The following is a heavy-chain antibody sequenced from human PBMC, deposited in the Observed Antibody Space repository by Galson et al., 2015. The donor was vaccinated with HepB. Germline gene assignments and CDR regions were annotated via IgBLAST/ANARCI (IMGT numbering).Heavy chain of an antibody. CDR1: GFTFSSYA. Sequence: SLRLSCAASGFTFSSYAMHWVRQAPGKGLEYVSAISSNGGSTYYADSVKGRFTISRDNSKNTLYLQMSSLRAEDTAVYYCVKDGFRGSSWSFDYWGQGTLVTVSS. V-gene: IGHV3-64D*06. J-gene: IGHJ4*02. CDR2: ISSNGGST. D-gene: IGHD6-13*01. CDR3: VKDGFRGSSWSFDY.